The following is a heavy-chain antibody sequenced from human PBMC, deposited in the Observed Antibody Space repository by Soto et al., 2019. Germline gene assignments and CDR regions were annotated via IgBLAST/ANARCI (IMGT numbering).Heavy chain of an antibody. CDR3: AKNGQPPYYYYGLDV. CDR2: ISGYNGDT. CDR1: GYTFTRNA. V-gene: IGHV1-18*01. Sequence: ASVKVSCKASGYTFTRNAIHWVRQAPGQGLEWMGWISGYNGDTNYAQKFQDRVSMTIDTSTGTAYMELRSLTSDDTAIYYCAKNGQPPYYYYGLDVWSQGTKVTVSS. J-gene: IGHJ6*02. D-gene: IGHD2-8*01.